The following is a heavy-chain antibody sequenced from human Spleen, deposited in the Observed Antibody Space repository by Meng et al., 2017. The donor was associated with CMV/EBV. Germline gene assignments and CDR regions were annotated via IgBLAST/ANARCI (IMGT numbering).Heavy chain of an antibody. Sequence: GESLKISCAASGFPFSDYYMTWIRQAPGKGLEWLSHISSSGSIIYYADSVKGRFIISRDNAKESLYLQMNSLRAEDTAVYYCARDFSAVHNWLDSWGQGTLVTVSS. CDR3: ARDFSAVHNWLDS. J-gene: IGHJ5*01. V-gene: IGHV3-11*04. D-gene: IGHD1-26*01. CDR1: GFPFSDYY. CDR2: ISSSGSII.